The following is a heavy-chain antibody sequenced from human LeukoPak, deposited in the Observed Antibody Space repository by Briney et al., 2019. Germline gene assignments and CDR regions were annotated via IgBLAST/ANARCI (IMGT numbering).Heavy chain of an antibody. J-gene: IGHJ4*02. D-gene: IGHD3-22*01. CDR2: INHSGST. Sequence: SETLSLTCAVYGGSFSGYYWSWIRQPPGKGLEWIGEINHSGSTNYNPSLKSRVTISVDTSKNQFSLKLSSVTAADTAVYYCARHGKWDDSHFFDYWGQGTLVTVSS. CDR3: ARHGKWDDSHFFDY. CDR1: GGSFSGYY. V-gene: IGHV4-34*01.